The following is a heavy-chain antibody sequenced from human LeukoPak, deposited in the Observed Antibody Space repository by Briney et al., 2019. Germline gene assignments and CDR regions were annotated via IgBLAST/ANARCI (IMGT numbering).Heavy chain of an antibody. CDR2: IYLGDSDT. Sequence: GASLQISSKASGYSFNNYWIAWVRQMPGKDLEWMGIIYLGDSDTRYSPSFQGQVTISADKSISTSYLQWSSLKASDTAMYYCARRQGVTYDYWGQGTLVSVSS. D-gene: IGHD5-18*01. CDR1: GYSFNNYW. CDR3: ARRQGVTYDY. V-gene: IGHV5-51*01. J-gene: IGHJ4*02.